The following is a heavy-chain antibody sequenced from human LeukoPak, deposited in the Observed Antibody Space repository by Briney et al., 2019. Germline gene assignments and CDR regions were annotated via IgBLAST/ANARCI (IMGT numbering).Heavy chain of an antibody. Sequence: ASVKVSCKVSGYTLTELSMHWVRQAPGKGLEWMGGFDPEGGETIYAQKFQGRVTMTEDTSTDTAYMELSSLRSEDTAVYYCATSYYYGSGSYRLLDYWGQGTLVTVSS. CDR1: GYTLTELS. CDR3: ATSYYYGSGSYRLLDY. D-gene: IGHD3-10*01. J-gene: IGHJ4*02. V-gene: IGHV1-24*01. CDR2: FDPEGGET.